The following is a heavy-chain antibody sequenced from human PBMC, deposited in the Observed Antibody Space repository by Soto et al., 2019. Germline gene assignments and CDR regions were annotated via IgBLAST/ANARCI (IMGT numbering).Heavy chain of an antibody. Sequence: ASVKVSCKASGYTFTGYYIHWVRQAPGQGLEWMGWINPDSGGTNYAQKFQGRVTMTRDTSITTAYMEVSRLESDDTAVFYCARDAMSGGNSYFGYWGQGALVTVSS. CDR1: GYTFTGYY. J-gene: IGHJ4*01. D-gene: IGHD2-21*02. CDR2: INPDSGGT. CDR3: ARDAMSGGNSYFGY. V-gene: IGHV1-2*02.